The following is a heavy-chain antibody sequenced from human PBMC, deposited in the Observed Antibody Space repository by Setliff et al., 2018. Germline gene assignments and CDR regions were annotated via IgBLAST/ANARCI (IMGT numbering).Heavy chain of an antibody. V-gene: IGHV1-69*06. Sequence: SVKVSCKASGGMFGTYSISWVRQAPGQGLEWIGAIIPIFGTPNYAQNFQDRVTITADISTTTVFMEMSSLRSDDTAVYYCARDGAYCSGGSCYSFDYWGPGTPVTVSS. CDR1: GGMFGTYS. D-gene: IGHD2-15*01. CDR3: ARDGAYCSGGSCYSFDY. J-gene: IGHJ4*02. CDR2: IIPIFGTP.